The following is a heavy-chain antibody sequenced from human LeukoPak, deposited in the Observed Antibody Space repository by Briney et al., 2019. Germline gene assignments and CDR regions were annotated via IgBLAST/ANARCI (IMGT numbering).Heavy chain of an antibody. D-gene: IGHD5-18*01. V-gene: IGHV4-59*01. Sequence: SETLSLTCTVSGDSISSYYWSWIRQPPGKGLEWIGYIYYSGSTNYNPSLKSRVTISVDTSKNQFSLKLSSVTAADTAVYYCARDLVDPEGYSYALDYWGQGTLVTVSS. CDR3: ARDLVDPEGYSYALDY. J-gene: IGHJ4*02. CDR2: IYYSGST. CDR1: GDSISSYY.